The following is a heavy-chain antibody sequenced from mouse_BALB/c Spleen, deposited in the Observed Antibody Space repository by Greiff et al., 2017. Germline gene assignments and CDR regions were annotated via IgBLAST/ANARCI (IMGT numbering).Heavy chain of an antibody. CDR2: ISSGGSYT. CDR1: GFTFSSYG. Sequence: EVKLVESGGDLVKPGGSLKLSCAASGFTFSSYGMSWVRQTPDKRLEWVATISSGGSYTYYPDSVKGRFTISRDNAKNTLYLQMSSLKSEDTAMYYCARDPGGYFDVWGAGTTVTVSS. CDR3: ARDPGGYFDV. J-gene: IGHJ1*01. V-gene: IGHV5-6*01.